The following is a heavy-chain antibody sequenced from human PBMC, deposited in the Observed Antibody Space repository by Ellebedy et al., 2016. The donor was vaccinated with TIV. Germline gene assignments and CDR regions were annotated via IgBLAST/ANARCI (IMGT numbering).Heavy chain of an antibody. J-gene: IGHJ2*01. V-gene: IGHV4-59*08. D-gene: IGHD2-21*02. CDR3: ARPFTFCGGDCYPDWYFDL. CDR1: GGPISSHY. Sequence: MPSETLSLTCTVSGGPISSHYWTWIRQPPGKGLEWIGYVSYSGSTNYSPSLKSRVTISVDTSKNQFSLRLLSVTAADTAVYYCARPFTFCGGDCYPDWYFDLWGRGTLVTVSS. CDR2: VSYSGST.